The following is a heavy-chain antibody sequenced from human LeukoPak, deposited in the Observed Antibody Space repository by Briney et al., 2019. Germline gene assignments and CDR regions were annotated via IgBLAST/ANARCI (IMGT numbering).Heavy chain of an antibody. Sequence: GGSMRLSCAASGFILNNHAMTWVRQAPGKGLQWISVISGSGRTIEYADSVKGGFTISRDNTKNTLSLQMNNLRVEDTAIYYCAKNVMVKRYIDYWGQGTPVTVSS. CDR3: AKNVMVKRYIDY. V-gene: IGHV3-23*01. D-gene: IGHD5-18*01. J-gene: IGHJ4*02. CDR1: GFILNNHA. CDR2: ISGSGRTI.